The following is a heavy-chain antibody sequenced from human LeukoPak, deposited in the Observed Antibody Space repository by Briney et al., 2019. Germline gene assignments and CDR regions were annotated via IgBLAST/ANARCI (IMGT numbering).Heavy chain of an antibody. CDR3: ATSYGTRWYYGMDV. CDR1: GFTFSSYA. V-gene: IGHV3-23*01. D-gene: IGHD4-17*01. Sequence: GGSLRLSCAASGFTFSSYAMSWVRQAPGKGLEWVSAISGSGGSTYYADSVKGRFTISRDNSKNTLYLQMNSLRAEDTAVYYCATSYGTRWYYGMDVWGQGTTVTVSS. J-gene: IGHJ6*02. CDR2: ISGSGGST.